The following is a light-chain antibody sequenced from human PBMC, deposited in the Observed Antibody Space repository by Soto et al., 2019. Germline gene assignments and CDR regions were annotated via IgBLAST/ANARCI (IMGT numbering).Light chain of an antibody. CDR1: QNISSY. CDR3: QQRSNWPRT. Sequence: VVLTQSPATLSFCRGEEATVSCWASQNISSYLIWYQQKPGQAPRLLIYDVSNRATGIPARFSGSGSGTDFTLTISSLEPEDFAVYYCQQRSNWPRTFGQGTKVDIK. V-gene: IGKV3-11*01. CDR2: DVS. J-gene: IGKJ1*01.